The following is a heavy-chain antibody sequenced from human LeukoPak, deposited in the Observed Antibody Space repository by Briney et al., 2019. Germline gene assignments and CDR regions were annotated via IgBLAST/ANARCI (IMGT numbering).Heavy chain of an antibody. J-gene: IGHJ4*02. D-gene: IGHD6-19*01. CDR2: IHPGDSNT. Sequence: GESLKISCQGSGYSFTNYWIVWVRQMPGQGLEYMGIIHPGDSNTKYSPSFEGQVIISVDKSINTAYLQWSSLKASDSAIYYCARRRGDTVAGPDYWGQGTLVTVSS. CDR3: ARRRGDTVAGPDY. CDR1: GYSFTNYW. V-gene: IGHV5-51*01.